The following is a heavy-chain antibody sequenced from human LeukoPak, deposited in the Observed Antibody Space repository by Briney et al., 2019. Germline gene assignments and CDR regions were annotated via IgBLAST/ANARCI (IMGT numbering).Heavy chain of an antibody. J-gene: IGHJ4*02. CDR3: ARGVRSHYYGSGSPSYYFDY. Sequence: ASVTVSCKASGYTFTSYGISWVRQAPGQGLEWMGWISAYNGNTTYAQKLQGRVTMTTDTSTSTAYMELRSLRSDDTAVYYCARGVRSHYYGSGSPSYYFDYWGQGTLVTVSS. V-gene: IGHV1-18*01. D-gene: IGHD3-10*01. CDR1: GYTFTSYG. CDR2: ISAYNGNT.